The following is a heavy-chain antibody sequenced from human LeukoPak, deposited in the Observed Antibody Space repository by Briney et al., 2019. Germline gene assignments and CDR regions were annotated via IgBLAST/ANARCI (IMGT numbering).Heavy chain of an antibody. CDR1: GFTVSSNY. CDR3: AELGITMIGGV. Sequence: PGGSLRLSCAASGFTVSSNYMSWVRQAPGKGLEWVSVIYSGGSTYYADSVKGRFTISRDNAKNSLYLQMNSLRAEGTAVYYCAELGITMIGGVWGKGTTVTISS. V-gene: IGHV3-53*01. CDR2: IYSGGST. D-gene: IGHD3-10*02. J-gene: IGHJ6*04.